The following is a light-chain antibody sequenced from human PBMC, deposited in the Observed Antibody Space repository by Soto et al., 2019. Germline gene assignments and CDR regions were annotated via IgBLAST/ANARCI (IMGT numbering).Light chain of an antibody. CDR2: DAY. Sequence: EIVMTQSPATMSVSPGERATLSCRASQSLTSTVAWYQQKTGQAPRIIIYDAYNRATGIPHRLSGSGSGTDFNLTISSLEPEDSAVYYCQKRHMWPITCGQGTRLEIK. J-gene: IGKJ5*01. CDR1: QSLTST. CDR3: QKRHMWPIT. V-gene: IGKV3-11*01.